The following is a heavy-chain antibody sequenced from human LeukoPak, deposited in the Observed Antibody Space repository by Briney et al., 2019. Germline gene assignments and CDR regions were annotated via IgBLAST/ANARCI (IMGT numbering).Heavy chain of an antibody. CDR3: ARPRVEIRFDYYGSGSLQKPLDY. D-gene: IGHD3-10*01. CDR1: GGTFSSYA. CDR2: IIPIFGTA. V-gene: IGHV1-69*01. J-gene: IGHJ4*02. Sequence: SVKVSCKASGGTFSSYAISWVRQAPGQGLEWMGEIIPIFGTANYAQKFQGRVTITADESTSTAYMELSSLRSEDTAVYYCARPRVEIRFDYYGSGSLQKPLDYWGQGTLVTVSS.